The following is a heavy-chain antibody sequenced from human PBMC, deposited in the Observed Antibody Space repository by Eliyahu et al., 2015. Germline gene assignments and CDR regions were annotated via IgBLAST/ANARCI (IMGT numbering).Heavy chain of an antibody. D-gene: IGHD6-19*01. Sequence: MHWVRQAPGQGLEWMGWINPNSGGTNYAQKFQGRVTMTRDTSISTAYMELSRLRSDDTAVYYCARARGSSGWYRIDYWGQGTLVTVSS. CDR2: INPNSGGT. J-gene: IGHJ4*02. V-gene: IGHV1-2*02. CDR3: ARARGSSGWYRIDY.